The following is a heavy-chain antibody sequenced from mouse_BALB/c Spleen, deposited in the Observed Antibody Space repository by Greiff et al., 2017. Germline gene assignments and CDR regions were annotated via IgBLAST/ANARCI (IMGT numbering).Heavy chain of an antibody. D-gene: IGHD2-2*01. J-gene: IGHJ4*01. CDR2: INPSNGRT. CDR1: GYTFTSYW. CDR3: AREDGYDTGYYAMDY. Sequence: QVQLKQSGAELVKPGASVKLSCKASGYTFTSYWMHWVKQRPGQGLEWIGEINPSNGRTNYNEKFKSKATLTVDKSSSTAYMQLSSLTSEDSAVYYCAREDGYDTGYYAMDYWGQGTSVTVSS. V-gene: IGHV1S81*02.